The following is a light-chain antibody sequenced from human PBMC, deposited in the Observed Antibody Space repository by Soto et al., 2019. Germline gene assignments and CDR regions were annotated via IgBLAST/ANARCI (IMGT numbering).Light chain of an antibody. Sequence: DIQMTQSPSTLSASVGDRVTVTCRANQDVDSFLAWYQQKPGKAPKLLIYLASRLESGVPSRFSGSGSGSEYTLTISGLQPIDFATYFCKHYNILSFYPFGRGTNWRSN. CDR2: LAS. CDR3: KHYNILSFYP. CDR1: QDVDSF. V-gene: IGKV1-5*03. J-gene: IGKJ2*01.